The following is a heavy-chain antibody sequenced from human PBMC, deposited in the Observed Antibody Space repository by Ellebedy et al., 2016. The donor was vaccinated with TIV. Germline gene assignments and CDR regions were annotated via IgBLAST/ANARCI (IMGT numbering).Heavy chain of an antibody. CDR2: IKQDGSEK. D-gene: IGHD2-21*02. CDR3: ARGYSLVVTFKDAFDI. Sequence: GGSLRLXXAASGFTFSSYWMSWVRQAPGKGLEWVANIKQDGSEKYYVDSVKGRFTISRDNAKNSLYLQMNSLRAEDTAVYYCARGYSLVVTFKDAFDIWGQGTMVTVSS. J-gene: IGHJ3*02. CDR1: GFTFSSYW. V-gene: IGHV3-7*03.